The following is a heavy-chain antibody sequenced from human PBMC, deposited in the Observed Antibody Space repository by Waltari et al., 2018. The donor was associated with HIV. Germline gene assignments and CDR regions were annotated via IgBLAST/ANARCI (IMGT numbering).Heavy chain of an antibody. CDR2: IHYSGST. D-gene: IGHD3-22*01. CDR3: ARWATYYDGFDI. J-gene: IGHJ3*02. V-gene: IGHV4-59*01. CDR1: GGSIGSYY. Sequence: QVQLQESGPGLAKPSETLSLTCTVSGGSIGSYYWSWIRRPPGKRLVWLGYIHYSGSTKFNPSLKSRVSTSVDTSNNQFSLKLTSVTPADTAVYDCARWATYYDGFDIWGQGTMVTVSS.